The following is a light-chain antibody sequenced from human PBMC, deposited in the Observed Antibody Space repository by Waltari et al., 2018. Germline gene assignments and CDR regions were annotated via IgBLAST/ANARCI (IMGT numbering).Light chain of an antibody. Sequence: QSALTQPASVSGSPGPSITISCTGTSSAIGAYNFVPWYQKHPGKTPKVMIYDVNNRPAGVSSRFSGSKSGNTASLTISGLQAEDEADYYCSSYTTGSTRYVFGSGTKVTVL. CDR3: SSYTTGSTRYV. V-gene: IGLV2-14*03. CDR2: DVN. J-gene: IGLJ1*01. CDR1: SSAIGAYNF.